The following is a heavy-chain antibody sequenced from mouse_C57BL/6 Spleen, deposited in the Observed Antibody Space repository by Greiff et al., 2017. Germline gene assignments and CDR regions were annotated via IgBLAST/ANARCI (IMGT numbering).Heavy chain of an antibody. CDR1: GYTFTDYE. CDR3: TRAYGSSDVEVAY. J-gene: IGHJ3*01. D-gene: IGHD1-1*01. Sequence: QVQLKESGAELVRPGASVTLSCKASGYTFTDYEMHWVKQTPVHGLEWIGAIDPETGGTAYNQKFKGKAILTADKSTSTAYMELRSLTSEDSAVYYCTRAYGSSDVEVAYWGQGTLVTVSA. CDR2: IDPETGGT. V-gene: IGHV1-15*01.